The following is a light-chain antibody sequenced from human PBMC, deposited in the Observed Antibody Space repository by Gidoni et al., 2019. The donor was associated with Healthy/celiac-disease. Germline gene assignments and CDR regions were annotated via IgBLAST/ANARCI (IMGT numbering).Light chain of an antibody. J-gene: IGKJ2*01. V-gene: IGKV1-39*01. CDR2: VAS. CDR1: QSINIY. Sequence: DSKMTQSPPSLSASVGDRVTITCRASQSINIYLNWYQQKPGKAPKLLIYVASSLQSGVPSRFGGSGSGTDFTLTISSVQPEDFATYYCQHNYNRPPTFGQGTKLEIK. CDR3: QHNYNRPPT.